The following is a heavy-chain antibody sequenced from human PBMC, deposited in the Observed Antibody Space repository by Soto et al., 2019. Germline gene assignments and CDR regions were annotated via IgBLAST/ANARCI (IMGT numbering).Heavy chain of an antibody. D-gene: IGHD3-16*01. J-gene: IGHJ4*02. CDR3: AKDRDPGETSDGGEYFDH. CDR2: FSWNSGNI. CDR1: GFKFDDYA. Sequence: EVQLVESGGGLVQPGRSLRLSCAASGFKFDDYAMHWVRQAPGKGLEWVAGFSWNSGNIGYADSVKGRFTISRDNAKNSLYLQKNGMRPNDTALYYCAKDRDPGETSDGGEYFDHWGQGTLVTGSS. V-gene: IGHV3-9*01.